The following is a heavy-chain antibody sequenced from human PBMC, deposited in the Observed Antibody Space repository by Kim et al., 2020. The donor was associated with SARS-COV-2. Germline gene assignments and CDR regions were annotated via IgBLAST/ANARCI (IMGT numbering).Heavy chain of an antibody. Sequence: ASVKVSCKASGHTFDTFSLYWVRQAPGQRFEWMGWINGGNGNTRYSQNFQGRLTITRDTSATTAYMELSRLTSKDTAVYFCEREGSGSYNWLDPWGQGTLVTVSS. D-gene: IGHD3-10*01. CDR3: EREGSGSYNWLDP. J-gene: IGHJ5*02. CDR2: INGGNGNT. CDR1: GHTFDTFS. V-gene: IGHV1-3*01.